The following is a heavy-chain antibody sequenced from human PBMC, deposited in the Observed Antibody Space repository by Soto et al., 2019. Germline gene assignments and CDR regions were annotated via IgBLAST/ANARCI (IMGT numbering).Heavy chain of an antibody. Sequence: PSETLSLTCTVSGGSVISGSYCFSCIRQPPGKGLEWIGYIYYSGSTNYNPSLKSRVTISVDTSKNQYSLKLSSVTAADTAVYYCARGNPKYYYYGMDVWGQGTTVTVSS. J-gene: IGHJ6*02. V-gene: IGHV4-61*01. CDR2: IYYSGST. CDR1: GGSVISGSYC. CDR3: ARGNPKYYYYGMDV. D-gene: IGHD4-4*01.